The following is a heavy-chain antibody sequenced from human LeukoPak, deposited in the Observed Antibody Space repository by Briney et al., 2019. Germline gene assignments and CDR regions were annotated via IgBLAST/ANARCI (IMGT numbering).Heavy chain of an antibody. J-gene: IGHJ4*02. Sequence: GRSLRLSCAASGFTFSSYAMSWVRQAPGKGLEWVSAISTDGRTHYADSVRGRFTISRDNSKNTLFLQMNSLRAEDTAVYYCVKVTSAYWGQGTLVTVSS. CDR2: ISTDGRT. V-gene: IGHV3-23*01. CDR3: VKVTSAY. CDR1: GFTFSSYA.